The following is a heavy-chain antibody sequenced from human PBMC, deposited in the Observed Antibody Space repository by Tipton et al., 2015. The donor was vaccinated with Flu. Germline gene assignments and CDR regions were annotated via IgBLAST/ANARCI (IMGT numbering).Heavy chain of an antibody. D-gene: IGHD3-22*01. V-gene: IGHV3-23*01. CDR1: GFIFDTFA. CDR2: VTGSGDRA. CDR3: AKGLYDMGLSRGAFDI. J-gene: IGHJ3*02. Sequence: SLRLSCAASGFIFDTFAMHWVRQAPGKGLEWVSGVTGSGDRAAYADSVKGRFTVSRDNSKNTLYLQMNSLRGEDTAIYFCAKGLYDMGLSRGAFDIWGQGTVVTVSS.